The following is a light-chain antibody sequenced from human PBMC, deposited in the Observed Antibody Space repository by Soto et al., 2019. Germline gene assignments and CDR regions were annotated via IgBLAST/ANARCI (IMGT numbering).Light chain of an antibody. J-gene: IGKJ1*01. CDR1: ESISNN. Sequence: DILMTQSPATVSVSLGDSVSLSCRANESISNNLAWYQQKPGQPPRLLIYSASTRAPGIPARVSGGGSGTQFSLTISSLQSEDFALYHCHQYNEWPRGTFGPGTKVDSK. V-gene: IGKV3D-15*01. CDR2: SAS. CDR3: HQYNEWPRGT.